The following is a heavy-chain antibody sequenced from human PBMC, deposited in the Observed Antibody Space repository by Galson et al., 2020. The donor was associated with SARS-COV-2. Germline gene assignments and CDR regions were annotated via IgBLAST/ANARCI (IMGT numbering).Heavy chain of an antibody. J-gene: IGHJ5*02. CDR3: ATQAGATRVNWFDP. CDR1: GYTLTELS. CDR2: FDPEDGET. V-gene: IGHV1-24*01. D-gene: IGHD1-26*01. Sequence: GESLKISCKVSGYTLTELSMHWVRQAPGKGLEWMGGFDPEDGETIYAQKFQGRVTMTEDTSTDTAYMELSSLRSEDTAAYYCATQAGATRVNWFDPWGQGTLVTVSS.